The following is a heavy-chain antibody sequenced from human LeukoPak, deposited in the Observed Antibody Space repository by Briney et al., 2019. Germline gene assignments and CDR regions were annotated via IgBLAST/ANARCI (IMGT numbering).Heavy chain of an antibody. V-gene: IGHV4-39*07. J-gene: IGHJ4*02. CDR3: ARFNSGSYQHYFDY. CDR1: GGSISSSSYY. D-gene: IGHD1-26*01. Sequence: SETLSLTCTVSGGSISSSSYYWGWIRQPPGKGLEWIGSIYYSGSTYYNPSLKSRVTISIDTSKNQFSLKLSSVTAADTAVYYCARFNSGSYQHYFDYWGQGTLVTVSS. CDR2: IYYSGST.